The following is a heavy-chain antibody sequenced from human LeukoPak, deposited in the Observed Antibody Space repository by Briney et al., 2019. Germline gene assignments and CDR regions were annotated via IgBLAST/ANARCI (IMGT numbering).Heavy chain of an antibody. J-gene: IGHJ2*01. CDR3: ARHLAATGTKGYFDP. CDR2: IYHSGRV. V-gene: IGHV4-4*02. Sequence: KSSETLSLTCAVSGDSISSNFFWSWVRQPPEKGLEWIGEIYHSGRVNYNPSLKSRVTISVDKSESQFSLRVTSVTAADTAVYYCARHLAATGTKGYFDPWGRGTLVIVSS. D-gene: IGHD6-13*01. CDR1: GDSISSNFF.